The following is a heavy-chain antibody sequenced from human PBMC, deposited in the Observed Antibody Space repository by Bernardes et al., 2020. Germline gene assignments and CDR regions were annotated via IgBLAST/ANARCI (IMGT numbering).Heavy chain of an antibody. J-gene: IGHJ6*02. CDR3: ASNIGSSRPHYYYGMDV. V-gene: IGHV1-8*01. CDR2: MNPNSGNT. D-gene: IGHD6-13*01. Sequence: ASVKVSCKASGYTFTSYDINWVRQATGQGLEWMGWMNPNSGNTGYAQKFQGRVTMTRNTSISTAYMELSSLRSEDTAVYYCASNIGSSRPHYYYGMDVWGQGTTVTVSS. CDR1: GYTFTSYD.